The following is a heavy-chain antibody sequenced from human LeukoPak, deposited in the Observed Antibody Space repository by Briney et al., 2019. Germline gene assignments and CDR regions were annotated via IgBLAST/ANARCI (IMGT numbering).Heavy chain of an antibody. Sequence: SGPTLVNPTQTLTLTCTFSGFSLSTSGMCVSRIRQPPGKALEWLARIDWDDDKYYSTSLKTRLTISKDTSKNQVVLTMTNIDPVDTATYYCARRYCSGGSCYSEYDYFDYWGQGTLVTVSS. D-gene: IGHD2-15*01. CDR2: IDWDDDK. CDR1: GFSLSTSGMC. J-gene: IGHJ4*02. V-gene: IGHV2-70*11. CDR3: ARRYCSGGSCYSEYDYFDY.